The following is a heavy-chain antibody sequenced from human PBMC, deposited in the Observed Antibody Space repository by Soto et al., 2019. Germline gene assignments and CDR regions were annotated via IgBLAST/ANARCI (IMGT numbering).Heavy chain of an antibody. D-gene: IGHD2-2*01. CDR1: GYSFTREW. Sequence: PGESLKISCKGSGYSFTREWIGWVRQMPGKGLEWMGIIYPGDSETRYSPSFQGQVTISADKSTSTAYLQWSSLKASDTAMYYCARQLLGFCSTTICLNYYYYGMDVWGQGTTVTVSS. J-gene: IGHJ6*02. V-gene: IGHV5-51*01. CDR2: IYPGDSET. CDR3: ARQLLGFCSTTICLNYYYYGMDV.